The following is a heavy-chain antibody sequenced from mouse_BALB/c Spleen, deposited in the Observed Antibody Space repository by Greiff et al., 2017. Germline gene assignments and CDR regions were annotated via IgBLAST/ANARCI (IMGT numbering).Heavy chain of an antibody. J-gene: IGHJ1*01. D-gene: IGHD1-1*01. V-gene: IGHV5-17*02. CDR3: ARSSSRSYWYFDV. CDR1: GFTFSSFG. CDR2: ISSGSSTI. Sequence: EVKLMESGGGLVQPGGSRKLSCAASGFTFSSFGMHWVRQAPEKGLEWVAYISSGSSTIYYADTVKGRFTISRDNPKNTLFLQMTSLRSEDTAMYYCARSSSRSYWYFDVWGAGTTVTVSS.